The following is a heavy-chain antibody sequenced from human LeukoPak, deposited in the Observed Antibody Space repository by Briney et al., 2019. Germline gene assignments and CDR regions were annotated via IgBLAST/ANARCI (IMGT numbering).Heavy chain of an antibody. CDR1: GYTFTSYG. J-gene: IGHJ4*02. D-gene: IGHD4-17*01. V-gene: IGHV1-18*04. CDR2: ISAYNGNT. CDR3: ARVPDYGDYTDYFDY. Sequence: ASVKVSCKASGYTFTSYGISWVRQAPGQGLEWMGWISAYNGNTNYAQKLQGRVTMTTDTSTSTAYMELRGLRSDDTAVYYCARVPDYGDYTDYFDYWGQGTLVTVSS.